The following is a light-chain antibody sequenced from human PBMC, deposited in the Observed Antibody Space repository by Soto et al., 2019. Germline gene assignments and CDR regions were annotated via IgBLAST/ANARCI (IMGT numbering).Light chain of an antibody. V-gene: IGLV2-11*01. CDR2: EVN. J-gene: IGLJ2*01. CDR3: QCYDARLGGSGL. Sequence: QSALTQPRSVSGSPGQSVTISCTGTSSDIGYYNYVSWYQQHPGKAPKLMICEVNQRPSGVPDRFFGSKSGNTASLTISGLQAEDEADYYCQCYDARLGGSGLFGGGTKLTVL. CDR1: SSDIGYYNY.